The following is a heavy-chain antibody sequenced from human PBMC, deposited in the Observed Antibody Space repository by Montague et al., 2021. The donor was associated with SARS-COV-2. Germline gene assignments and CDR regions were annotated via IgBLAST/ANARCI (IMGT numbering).Heavy chain of an antibody. D-gene: IGHD4-17*01. V-gene: IGHV4-34*01. CDR2: INHSGGT. Sequence: SETLSLTCAVYGGSFSGYYWSWIRQPPGKGLEWIGEINHSGGTNXNPSLKGRVTISVDTSKNQFSLKLSSVTAADTAVYYCARGRTVTTFYYYYGMDVWGQGTTVTVSS. CDR1: GGSFSGYY. J-gene: IGHJ6*02. CDR3: ARGRTVTTFYYYYGMDV.